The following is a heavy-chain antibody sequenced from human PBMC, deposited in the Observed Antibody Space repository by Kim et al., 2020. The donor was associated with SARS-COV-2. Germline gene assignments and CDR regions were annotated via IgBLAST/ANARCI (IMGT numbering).Heavy chain of an antibody. CDR1: GGTFSSYA. V-gene: IGHV1-69*13. J-gene: IGHJ6*02. CDR3: ARAGWGSVTLYYGMDV. D-gene: IGHD2-21*01. Sequence: SVKVSCKASGGTFSSYAISWVRQAPGQGLEWMGGIIPIFGTANYAQKFQGRVTITADESTSTAYMELSSLRSEDTAVYYCARAGWGSVTLYYGMDVWGQGTTVTVSS. CDR2: IIPIFGTA.